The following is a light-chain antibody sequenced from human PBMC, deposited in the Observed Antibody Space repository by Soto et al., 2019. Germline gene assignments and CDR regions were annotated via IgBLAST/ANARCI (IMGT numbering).Light chain of an antibody. CDR2: EVS. CDR3: SSYTSSSTHVV. V-gene: IGLV2-18*02. Sequence: QSALTQPPSVSGSPGQSVTISCTGTSSDVGSYNRVSWYQQPPGTAPKLMIYEVSNRPSGVPDRFSGSKSGNTASLTISGLQDEDEADYYCSSYTSSSTHVVFGGGTKLTV. J-gene: IGLJ2*01. CDR1: SSDVGSYNR.